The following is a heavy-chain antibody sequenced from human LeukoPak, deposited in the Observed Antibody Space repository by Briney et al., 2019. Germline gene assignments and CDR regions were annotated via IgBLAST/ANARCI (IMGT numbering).Heavy chain of an antibody. CDR3: ARQVRDYYDSSVYFDY. V-gene: IGHV4-39*01. CDR2: IYYSGST. J-gene: IGHJ4*02. CDR1: GVSISSSIYY. Sequence: KPSETLSLTCTVSGVSISSSIYYWGWIRQPPGKGLEWIGSIYYSGSTHYNPSLKSRVTISVDTSKKQFSLKLSSVTAADTAVYYCARQVRDYYDSSVYFDYWGRGTLATVSS. D-gene: IGHD3-22*01.